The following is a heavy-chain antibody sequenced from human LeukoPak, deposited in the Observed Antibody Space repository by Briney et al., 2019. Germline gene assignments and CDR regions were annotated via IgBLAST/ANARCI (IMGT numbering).Heavy chain of an antibody. Sequence: GGSLRLSCAASGFTFSTYWMSWVRQAPGKGLGWVANIKQDGSQKYYVDSVKGRFTISRDNAKNSLYLQMNSLRAEDTAVYYCALLGFDYFDYWGQGTLVTVSS. V-gene: IGHV3-7*01. CDR2: IKQDGSQK. J-gene: IGHJ4*02. CDR3: ALLGFDYFDY. CDR1: GFTFSTYW.